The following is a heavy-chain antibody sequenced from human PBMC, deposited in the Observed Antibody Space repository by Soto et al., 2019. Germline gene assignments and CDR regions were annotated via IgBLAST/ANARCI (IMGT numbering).Heavy chain of an antibody. CDR1: GSTFSSSA. V-gene: IGHV1-69*01. Sequence: QVQLVQSGAEVKKPGSSVKVSCKASGSTFSSSAISWVRQAPGQGLEWMGGIIPIFGTANYAQKFQGRVTITADESTSTAYMELSSLRSDDTAVYYCARGTTPTTGFDPWGQGTLVTVSS. CDR2: IIPIFGTA. D-gene: IGHD4-17*01. CDR3: ARGTTPTTGFDP. J-gene: IGHJ5*02.